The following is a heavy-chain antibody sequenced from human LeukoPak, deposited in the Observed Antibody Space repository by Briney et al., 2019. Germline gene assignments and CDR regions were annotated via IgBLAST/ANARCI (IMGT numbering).Heavy chain of an antibody. D-gene: IGHD6-13*01. V-gene: IGHV3-15*01. CDR2: IKSRTDGGTT. CDR3: TTTYSSPGAFDI. CDR1: GFTFSNAW. J-gene: IGHJ3*02. Sequence: GGSLRLSCAASGFTFSNAWMSWVRQAPGKGLEWVGRIKSRTDGGTTDYAAPVKGRFTISRDDSKNTLYLQMNSLKTEDTAVYYCTTTYSSPGAFDIWGQGTMVTVSS.